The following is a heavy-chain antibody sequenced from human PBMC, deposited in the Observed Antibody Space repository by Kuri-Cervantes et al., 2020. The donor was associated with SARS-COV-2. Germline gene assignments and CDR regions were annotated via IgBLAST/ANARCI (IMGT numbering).Heavy chain of an antibody. V-gene: IGHV3-21*01. CDR3: ARHPSTYYDFWSGYLDY. CDR1: GFTFSSYR. J-gene: IGHJ4*02. D-gene: IGHD3-3*01. CDR2: ISSSSSYI. Sequence: GGSLRPSCAASGFTFSSYRMSRVRQAPGKGLEWVSSISSSSSYIYYADSVKGRFTISRDNAKNSLYLQMNSLRAEDTAVYYCARHPSTYYDFWSGYLDYWGQGTLVTVSS.